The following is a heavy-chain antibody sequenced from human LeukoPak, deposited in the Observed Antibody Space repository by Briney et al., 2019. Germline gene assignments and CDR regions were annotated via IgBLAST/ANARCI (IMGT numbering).Heavy chain of an antibody. V-gene: IGHV4-34*01. CDR1: GGAFSGKY. CDR3: ARGQGRLLTNMGRAYYFDY. Sequence: SETLSLTCAVYGGAFSGKYWTWFRRPPGKGLEWIGEISHTGRTNYNPSLESRVAMSVDTSKNQFSLKLNSVTAADTAMYYCARGQGRLLTNMGRAYYFDYWGQGTLVTVSS. J-gene: IGHJ4*02. CDR2: ISHTGRT. D-gene: IGHD2-21*01.